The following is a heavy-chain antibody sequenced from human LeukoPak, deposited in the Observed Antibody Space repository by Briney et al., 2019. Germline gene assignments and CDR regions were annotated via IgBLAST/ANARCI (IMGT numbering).Heavy chain of an antibody. CDR2: ISGSGGST. CDR1: GFTFSSYA. V-gene: IGHV3-23*01. J-gene: IGHJ4*02. CDR3: AKAKYSSSSDLLDY. D-gene: IGHD6-6*01. Sequence: PGGSLRLSCAASGFTFSSYAMSWVRQAPGKGLEWVLTISGSGGSTYYADSVKGRFTISRDISKNTLFLQMNSLRADDTAVYYCAKAKYSSSSDLLDYWGQGTLVTVSS.